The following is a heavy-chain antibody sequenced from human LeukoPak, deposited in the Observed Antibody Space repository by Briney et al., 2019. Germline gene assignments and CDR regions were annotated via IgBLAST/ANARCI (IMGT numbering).Heavy chain of an antibody. CDR2: INPNSGGT. CDR3: ARGSGLRYFDWLSHHYYDY. CDR1: GYTFTSYY. Sequence: ASVKVSCKASGYTFTSYYMHWVRQAPGQGLEWMGWINPNSGGTNYAQKFQGRVTMTRDTSISTAYMELSRLRSDDTAVYYCARGSGLRYFDWLSHHYYDYWGQGTLVTVSS. J-gene: IGHJ4*02. D-gene: IGHD3-9*01. V-gene: IGHV1-2*02.